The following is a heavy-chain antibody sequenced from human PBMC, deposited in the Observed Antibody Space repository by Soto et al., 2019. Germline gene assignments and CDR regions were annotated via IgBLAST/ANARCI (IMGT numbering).Heavy chain of an antibody. V-gene: IGHV3-23*01. Sequence: EVQLLDSGGGLVQPGGSLRLSCAASGFTFSSYAMSWVRQAPGKGLEWVSGISGSGGGTYYADSVKGRLTISRDNSKNTLYLQMNSLRAEDTAVYYCAKDGYSYRYPSYFDYWGQGTLDTVSS. CDR3: AKDGYSYRYPSYFDY. CDR1: GFTFSSYA. CDR2: ISGSGGGT. D-gene: IGHD5-18*01. J-gene: IGHJ4*02.